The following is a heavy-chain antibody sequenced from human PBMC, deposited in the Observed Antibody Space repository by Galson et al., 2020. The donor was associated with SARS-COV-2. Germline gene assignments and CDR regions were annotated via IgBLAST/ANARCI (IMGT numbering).Heavy chain of an antibody. CDR2: IKQDGSEK. CDR3: ARDRGGWYRPDYYYGMDV. D-gene: IGHD6-19*01. CDR1: GFTFSSYW. V-gene: IGHV3-7*01. J-gene: IGHJ6*02. Sequence: GESLKISCAASGFTFSSYWMSWVRQAPGKGLEWVANIKQDGSEKYYVDSVKGRFTISRDNAKNSLYLQMNSLRAEDTAVYYCARDRGGWYRPDYYYGMDVWGQGTTVTVSS.